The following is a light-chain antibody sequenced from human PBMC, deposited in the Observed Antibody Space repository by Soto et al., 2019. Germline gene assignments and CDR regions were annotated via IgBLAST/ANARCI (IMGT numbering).Light chain of an antibody. Sequence: DIVLTQSPGTLSLSPGERATLSCRASQSVDSRYLAWYQQKPGQAPRLLIHAVSIRATGIPDRFSGSGSETDFTLTISRVEPEDFAEYYCQQYGNSPRYSFGQGTKLEIK. CDR2: AVS. V-gene: IGKV3-20*01. CDR1: QSVDSRY. J-gene: IGKJ2*03. CDR3: QQYGNSPRYS.